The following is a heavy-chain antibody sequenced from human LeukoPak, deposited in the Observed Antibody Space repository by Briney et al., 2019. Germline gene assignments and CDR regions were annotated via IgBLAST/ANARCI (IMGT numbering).Heavy chain of an antibody. J-gene: IGHJ4*02. V-gene: IGHV3-23*01. CDR3: AKGTLGSCSGVTCYEFDY. CDR2: IIGSGRDT. CDR1: GFTFDDYG. Sequence: GGSLRLSCAASGFTFDDYGMSWVRQAPGKRLEWVSSIIGSGRDTYYADSVKGRITISRDNSKNTVYLQMNSLRAEDTALYYCAKGTLGSCSGVTCYEFDYWGQGTLVTVSS. D-gene: IGHD2-8*02.